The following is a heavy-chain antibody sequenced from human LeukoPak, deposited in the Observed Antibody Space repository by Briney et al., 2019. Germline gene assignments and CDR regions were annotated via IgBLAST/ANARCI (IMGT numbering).Heavy chain of an antibody. V-gene: IGHV4-39*07. CDR1: GYSVSSSSYY. J-gene: IGHJ4*02. CDR2: IFFSGST. CDR3: ARGSWGGYDYFDY. D-gene: IGHD5-12*01. Sequence: PSETLSLTCTVSGYSVSSSSYYWGWIRQSPEKGLERFGTIFFSGSTYYNPSLKSRVSISIDTSKNQFSLRLNSVTAADTAVYYCARGSWGGYDYFDYWGQGILVTVSS.